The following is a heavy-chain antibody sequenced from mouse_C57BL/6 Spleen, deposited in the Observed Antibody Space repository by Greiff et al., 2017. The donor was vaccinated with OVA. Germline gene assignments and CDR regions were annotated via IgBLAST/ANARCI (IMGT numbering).Heavy chain of an antibody. CDR2: ISDGGSYT. Sequence: DVKLVESGGGLVKPGGSLKLSCAASGFTFSSYAMSWVRQTPEKRLEWVATISDGGSYTYYPDNVKGRFTISRDNAKNNLYLQMSHLKSEDTAMYYCARDRPHPSFAYWGQGTLVTVSA. D-gene: IGHD6-1*01. CDR1: GFTFSSYA. V-gene: IGHV5-4*01. CDR3: ARDRPHPSFAY. J-gene: IGHJ3*01.